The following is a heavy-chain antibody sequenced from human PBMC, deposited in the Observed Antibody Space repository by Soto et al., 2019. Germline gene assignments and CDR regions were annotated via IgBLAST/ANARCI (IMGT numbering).Heavy chain of an antibody. CDR1: GFTFSSYW. J-gene: IGHJ4*02. D-gene: IGHD6-13*01. CDR2: IKQDGSEK. CDR3: ATHPYSSGWYC. V-gene: IGHV3-7*02. Sequence: EVQLVESGGGLVQPGGSLRLSCAASGFTFSSYWMTWVRQAPGKGLEWVANIKQDGSEKYYVDSVKGRFTISRDNAKNPLYLQMNRLRAEDPAVYYCATHPYSSGWYCWGQGTLVTVSS.